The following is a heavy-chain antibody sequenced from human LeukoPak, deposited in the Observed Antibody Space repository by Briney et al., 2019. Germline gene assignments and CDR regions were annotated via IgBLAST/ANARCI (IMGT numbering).Heavy chain of an antibody. J-gene: IGHJ4*02. Sequence: PSETLSLTCTVSGGSISSYYWSWIRQPPGKGLEWIGYIYYSGSTNYNPSLKSRVTISVDTSKNQFSLKLSSVTAADTAVYYCARGGMQEADYDRVGYFDYWGQGTLVTVSS. CDR1: GGSISSYY. V-gene: IGHV4-59*01. D-gene: IGHD3-22*01. CDR2: IYYSGST. CDR3: ARGGMQEADYDRVGYFDY.